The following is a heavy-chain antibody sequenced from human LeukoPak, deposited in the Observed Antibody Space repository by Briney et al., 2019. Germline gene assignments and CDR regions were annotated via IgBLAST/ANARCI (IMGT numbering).Heavy chain of an antibody. D-gene: IGHD3-22*01. CDR3: ARTYYYDSSGYQSYEYFQH. J-gene: IGHJ1*01. Sequence: ASVKVSCKASGGTFSSYAISWVRQAPGQGLEWMGWISAYNGNTNYAQKLQGRVTMTTDTSTSTAYMELRSLRSDDTAVYYCARTYYYDSSGYQSYEYFQHWGQGTLVTVSS. CDR1: GGTFSSYA. V-gene: IGHV1-18*01. CDR2: ISAYNGNT.